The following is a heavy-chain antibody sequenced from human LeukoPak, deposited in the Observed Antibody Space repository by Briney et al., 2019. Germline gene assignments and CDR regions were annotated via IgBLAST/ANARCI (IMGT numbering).Heavy chain of an antibody. CDR1: GYTFTSYY. CDR2: INPSGGRT. Sequence: GASVKVSCKASGYTFTSYYMHWVRQAPGQGLGWMGIINPSGGRTSYAQKFQGRVTMTRDTSTSTVYMELSSLRSEDTAVYYCARSGVITPRTIESIGYWGQGTLVTVSS. V-gene: IGHV1-46*01. CDR3: ARSGVITPRTIESIGY. D-gene: IGHD2/OR15-2a*01. J-gene: IGHJ4*02.